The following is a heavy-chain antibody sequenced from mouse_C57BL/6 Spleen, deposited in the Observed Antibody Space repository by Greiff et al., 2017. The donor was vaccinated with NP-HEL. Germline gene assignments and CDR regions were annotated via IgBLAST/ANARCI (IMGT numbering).Heavy chain of an antibody. D-gene: IGHD1-1*01. J-gene: IGHJ2*01. CDR2: IDPENGDT. CDR3: TTLDGNPFDD. CDR1: GFNIKDDY. Sequence: VQLKQSGAELVRPGASVKLSCTASGFNIKDDYMHWVKQRPEQGLEWIGWIDPENGDTEYASKFQGKATITADTSSNTAYLQLSSLTSEDTAVYYCTTLDGNPFDDWGQGTTLTVSS. V-gene: IGHV14-4*01.